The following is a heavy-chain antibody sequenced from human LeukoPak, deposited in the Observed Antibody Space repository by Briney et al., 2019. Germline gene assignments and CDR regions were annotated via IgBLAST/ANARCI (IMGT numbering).Heavy chain of an antibody. D-gene: IGHD3-22*01. J-gene: IGHJ3*02. CDR2: INHSGSI. V-gene: IGHV4-34*01. Sequence: SETLSLTCAVYGGSFSDYYWSWIRQPPGKGLEWIGEINHSGSINYNPSLKSRVTISVDTSKNQFSLKLSSVTAADTAVYYSARPTYYYDSSGYYNSAFDIWGQGTMVTVSS. CDR1: GGSFSDYY. CDR3: ARPTYYYDSSGYYNSAFDI.